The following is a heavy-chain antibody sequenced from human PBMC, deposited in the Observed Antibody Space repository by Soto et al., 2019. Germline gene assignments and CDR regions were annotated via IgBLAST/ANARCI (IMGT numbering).Heavy chain of an antibody. V-gene: IGHV2-5*02. CDR3: AHRQSVYYRSGSYQNWFDP. CDR2: IYWDDDK. J-gene: IGHJ5*02. D-gene: IGHD3-10*01. CDR1: GFSLSTNGVG. Sequence: QITLKESGPTLVKPTQTLTLTCTFSGFSLSTNGVGVGWIRQPPGKALEWLALIYWDDDKRYSPSLKNRLSITKDTSKDQVVLTMTNVDPVDTATYYCAHRQSVYYRSGSYQNWFDPWGQGTLVTVSS.